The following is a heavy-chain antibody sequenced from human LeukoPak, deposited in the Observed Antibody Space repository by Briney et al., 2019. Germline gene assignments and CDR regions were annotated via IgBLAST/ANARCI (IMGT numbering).Heavy chain of an antibody. CDR3: ARYSGMGYSPGTYYNS. CDR1: GASISGSSHYF. V-gene: IGHV4-39*01. CDR2: IYYSGIT. D-gene: IGHD1-26*01. Sequence: SETLSLTCTVSGASISGSSHYFWGWIRQTPGKGLEWIGSIYYSGITYYTPSLKSRLTISVDTSRNQFSLKLSSVSAADTAVYYCARYSGMGYSPGTYYNSWGQGTRVTVSS. J-gene: IGHJ4*02.